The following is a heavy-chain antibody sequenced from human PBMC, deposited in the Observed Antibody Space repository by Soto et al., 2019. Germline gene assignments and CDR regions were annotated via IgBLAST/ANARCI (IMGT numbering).Heavy chain of an antibody. CDR1: GGSFSGYF. V-gene: IGHV4-34*01. CDR3: ARGATTVEHFYYYGMDV. Sequence: SSETLSLTCAVYGGSFSGYFWSWIRQTPTKGLEWIGEISHNGGTTYNPSLKSRVTISIDTSKNQFSLRLSSVSAADTAVYYCARGATTVEHFYYYGMDVWGQGTTVTVSS. J-gene: IGHJ6*02. D-gene: IGHD4-17*01. CDR2: ISHNGGT.